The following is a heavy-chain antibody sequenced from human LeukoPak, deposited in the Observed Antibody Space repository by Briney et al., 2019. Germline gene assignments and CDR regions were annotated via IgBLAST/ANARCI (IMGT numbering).Heavy chain of an antibody. CDR1: GSIFTSYW. CDR3: TRHVGQNINYFDP. Sequence: GASLKISCKGSGSIFTSYWIGWVRQMPGKGLEWMGIIYPGDSDTRYSPLFQGQVTISADKSINTAYLQWSSLKASDTAMYYCTRHVGQNINYFDPWGQGTLVTVSS. CDR2: IYPGDSDT. V-gene: IGHV5-51*01. J-gene: IGHJ5*02. D-gene: IGHD1-7*01.